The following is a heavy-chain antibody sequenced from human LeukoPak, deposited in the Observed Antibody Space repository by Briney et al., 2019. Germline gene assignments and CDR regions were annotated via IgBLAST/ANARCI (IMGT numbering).Heavy chain of an antibody. CDR2: VSDDGSNT. D-gene: IGHD1/OR15-1a*01. Sequence: GRSLRISCVASGFTFSDHDMHWVRQAPGEGLEWVAVVSDDGSNTNYADSVKGRFTVSRDNAKNSLSLQMNSLGAEDTAVYYCARHIPRGNNYFDCWGQGTLVTVSS. CDR1: GFTFSDHD. CDR3: ARHIPRGNNYFDC. V-gene: IGHV3-30*03. J-gene: IGHJ4*02.